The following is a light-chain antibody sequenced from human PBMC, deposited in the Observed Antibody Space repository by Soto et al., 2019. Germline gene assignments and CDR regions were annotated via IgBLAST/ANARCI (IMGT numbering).Light chain of an antibody. V-gene: IGLV2-14*01. J-gene: IGLJ1*01. CDR3: SSYTRSSTLEV. CDR1: SSDVGGYND. Sequence: QSALTQPASVSGSPGQSITISCTGTSSDVGGYNDVSWYQQHPGKAPKLMIYDVSNRPSGVSNRFSGSKSGNTASLTISGLQAEDEADYYCSSYTRSSTLEVFGTGTKVTVL. CDR2: DVS.